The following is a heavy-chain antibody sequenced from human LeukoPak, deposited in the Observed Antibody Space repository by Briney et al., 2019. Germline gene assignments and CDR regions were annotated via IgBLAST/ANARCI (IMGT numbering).Heavy chain of an antibody. CDR3: ASPTGISLIDY. CDR2: ISGSGGST. CDR1: GFTFSSYA. Sequence: LLGGSLRLPCAASGFTFSSYAMSWVRQAPGKGLEWVSAISGSGGSTYYADSVKGRFTTSRDNSKNTLYLQMNSLRAEDTAVYYCASPTGISLIDYWGQGTLVTVSS. V-gene: IGHV3-23*01. J-gene: IGHJ4*02.